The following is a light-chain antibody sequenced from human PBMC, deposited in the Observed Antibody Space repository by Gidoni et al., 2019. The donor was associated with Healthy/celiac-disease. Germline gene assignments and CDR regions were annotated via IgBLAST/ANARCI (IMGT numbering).Light chain of an antibody. J-gene: IGKJ1*01. CDR2: GAS. Sequence: EILLTPSPGTLSLSPGERATLSCRASQSVSSSYLAWYQQKPGQAPRLLIYGASSRATGIPDRFSGSGSGTDFTLTISRLEPEDFAVYYCQQYGSSLTWTFGQGTKVEIK. CDR3: QQYGSSLTWT. V-gene: IGKV3-20*01. CDR1: QSVSSSY.